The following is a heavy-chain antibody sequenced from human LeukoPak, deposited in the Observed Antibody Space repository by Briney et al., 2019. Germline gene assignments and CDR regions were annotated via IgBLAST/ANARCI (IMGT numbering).Heavy chain of an antibody. CDR3: ARDPTRIAVAGYFDY. V-gene: IGHV3-33*01. CDR1: GFTFSSYG. CDR2: IWYDGSNK. D-gene: IGHD6-19*01. J-gene: IGHJ4*02. Sequence: GGSLRLSCAASGFTFSSYGMHWVRQAPGKGLELVAVIWYDGSNKYYADSVKGRFTISRDNSKNTLYLQMNSLRAEDTAVCYCARDPTRIAVAGYFDYWGQGTLVTVSS.